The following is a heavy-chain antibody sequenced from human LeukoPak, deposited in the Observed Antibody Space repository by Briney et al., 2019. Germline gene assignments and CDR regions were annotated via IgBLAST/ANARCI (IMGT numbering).Heavy chain of an antibody. CDR2: IYYTGST. Sequence: SETLSLTCTISGGSVSDYYWSWIRQSPGKGLEWIGYIYYTGSTTYNPSLKSRVTISADTSKNQFSLRLSSVTAADTAVYYCASRKLGNDYWGQGTLVTVSS. V-gene: IGHV4-59*02. CDR3: ASRKLGNDY. CDR1: GGSVSDYY. D-gene: IGHD7-27*01. J-gene: IGHJ4*02.